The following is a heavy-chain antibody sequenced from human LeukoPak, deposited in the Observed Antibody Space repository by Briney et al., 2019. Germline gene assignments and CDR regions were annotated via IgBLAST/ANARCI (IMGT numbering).Heavy chain of an antibody. D-gene: IGHD2-2*01. Sequence: GGSLRLSCTASGFIFSTYGMHWVRQAPGKGLEWVAIIWFDGTEKYYADSVKGRFTISRDISTDTLWLQMDSLRTEDTAVYYCAKGPLRGTAAAIDYWGQGTLVTVSS. CDR1: GFIFSTYG. CDR2: IWFDGTEK. CDR3: AKGPLRGTAAAIDY. V-gene: IGHV3-30*02. J-gene: IGHJ4*02.